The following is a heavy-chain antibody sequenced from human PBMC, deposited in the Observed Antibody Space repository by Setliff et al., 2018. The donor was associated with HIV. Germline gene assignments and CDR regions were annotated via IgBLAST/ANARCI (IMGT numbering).Heavy chain of an antibody. CDR2: VNPSDGST. D-gene: IGHD1-26*01. V-gene: IGHV1-46*01. CDR3: TRWIVGSSNIFAFDI. Sequence: ASVKVSCKASGYTFTSYFIHWVRQAPGQGLEWMEIVNPSDGSTSNSQKFQGRVTMTRDTSTSTVYMEVNSLRSEDTAVYYCTRWIVGSSNIFAFDIWGQGTLVTVSS. J-gene: IGHJ3*02. CDR1: GYTFTSYF.